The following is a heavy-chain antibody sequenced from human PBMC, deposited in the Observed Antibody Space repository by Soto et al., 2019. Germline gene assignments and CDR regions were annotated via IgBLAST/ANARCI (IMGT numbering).Heavy chain of an antibody. V-gene: IGHV3-74*01. J-gene: IGHJ6*02. CDR1: GFTFSSYW. CDR2: IHSDVSST. D-gene: IGHD2-21*01. CDR3: ARLFGSQYYYNYGMDV. Sequence: EVQLVESGGGLVQPGGSLRLSCAASGFTFSSYWMHWVRQAPGKVLVWVSRIHSDVSSTSYADSVKGRFTVSRDNAKNTLYLQMNSLRAEDTAVYYCARLFGSQYYYNYGMDVWGQGTTVTVSS.